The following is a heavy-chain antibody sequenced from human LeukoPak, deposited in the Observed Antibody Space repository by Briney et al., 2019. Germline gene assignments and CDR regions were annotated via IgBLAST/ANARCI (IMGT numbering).Heavy chain of an antibody. J-gene: IGHJ4*02. D-gene: IGHD5-12*01. V-gene: IGHV4-61*08. CDR3: ARRQVGWVTGYDGDY. CDR2: IFYSGST. Sequence: SQTLSLTCTVSGGSISSGGYYWSWIRQPPGKGLEWIGYIFYSGSTNYNPSLKSRVTISVDTSKNQFSLKLSSVTAADTAVYYCARRQVGWVTGYDGDYWGQGTLVTVSS. CDR1: GGSISSGGYY.